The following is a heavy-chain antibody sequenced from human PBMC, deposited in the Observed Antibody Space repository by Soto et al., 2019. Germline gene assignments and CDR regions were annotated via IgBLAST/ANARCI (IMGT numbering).Heavy chain of an antibody. Sequence: QVHLVQSGAEVKKPGASVKVSCKASGYSFTDYYMHWVRQAPGQGLEWMGWINTKTGGTNYAQRVQGGVTMTGDTSINTACMELSRLRSDDTAVYYCARVGPTGWFDPWGQGTVVTVSS. CDR1: GYSFTDYY. CDR2: INTKTGGT. V-gene: IGHV1-2*02. CDR3: ARVGPTGWFDP. J-gene: IGHJ5*02.